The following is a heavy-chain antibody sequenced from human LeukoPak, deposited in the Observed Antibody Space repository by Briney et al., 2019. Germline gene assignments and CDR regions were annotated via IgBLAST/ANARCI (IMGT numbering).Heavy chain of an antibody. V-gene: IGHV3-9*03. CDR2: ISWNSGSI. D-gene: IGHD6-13*01. CDR3: AKDMGDGSWTIFDY. J-gene: IGHJ4*02. CDR1: GFTFDDYA. Sequence: GGSLRLSCAASGFTFDDYAMHWVRQAPGKGLEWVSGISWNSGSIGYADFVKGRFTISRDNAKNSLYLQMNSLRAEDMALYYCAKDMGDGSWTIFDYWGQGTLVTVSS.